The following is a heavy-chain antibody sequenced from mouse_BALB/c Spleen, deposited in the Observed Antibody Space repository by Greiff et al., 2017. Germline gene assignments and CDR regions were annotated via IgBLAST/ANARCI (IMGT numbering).Heavy chain of an antibody. CDR3: ARRFYDYEAY. Sequence: EVMLVESGGGLVKPGGSLKLSCAASGFTFSSYTMSWVRQTPEKRLEWVATISSGGGNTYYPDSVKGRFTISRDNAKNNLYLQMSSLRSEDTALYYCARRFYDYEAYWGQGTLVTVSA. J-gene: IGHJ3*01. CDR1: GFTFSSYT. D-gene: IGHD2-4*01. V-gene: IGHV5-9*03. CDR2: ISSGGGNT.